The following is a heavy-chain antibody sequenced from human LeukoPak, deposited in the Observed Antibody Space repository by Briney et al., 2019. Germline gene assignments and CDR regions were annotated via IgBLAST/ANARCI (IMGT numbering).Heavy chain of an antibody. Sequence: GGSLRLSCAASGFTFSSYSMNGVRQAPGKGLEWVSFISSRSSYIYYADSVKGRFTISRDNANNSLYLHMNSLRAEDTAVYYCASFRDYSNCNWGQGTLVTVSS. CDR3: ASFRDYSNCN. D-gene: IGHD4-11*01. CDR1: GFTFSSYS. CDR2: ISSRSSYI. J-gene: IGHJ4*02. V-gene: IGHV3-21*01.